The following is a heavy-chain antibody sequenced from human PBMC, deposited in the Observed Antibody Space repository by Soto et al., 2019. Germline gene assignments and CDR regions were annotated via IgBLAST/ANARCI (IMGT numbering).Heavy chain of an antibody. Sequence: LRLSCAASGFTFSTYAMHWVRQAPGKGLEWVASIPFDGTNKYYADSVKGRFTISRDISKNTLFLQMNSLRAEDTAVYYCARDFYSSSSGPTEYWGQGTLVTVS. CDR2: IPFDGTNK. V-gene: IGHV3-30-3*01. CDR1: GFTFSTYA. J-gene: IGHJ4*02. CDR3: ARDFYSSSSGPTEY. D-gene: IGHD6-6*01.